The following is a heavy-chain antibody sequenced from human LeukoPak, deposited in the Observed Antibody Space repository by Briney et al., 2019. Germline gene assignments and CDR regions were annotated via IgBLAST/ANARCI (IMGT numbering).Heavy chain of an antibody. CDR2: IYYSGST. V-gene: IGHV4-59*08. Sequence: SETLSLTCTVSGGSISSYYWSWIRQPPGKGLEWIGYIYYSGSTNYNPSLKSRVTISVDTSKNQFSLKLSSVTAADTAVYYCARLGYPSSMVDYYYYMDVWGKGTTVTVSS. CDR3: ARLGYPSSMVDYYYYMDV. CDR1: GGSISSYY. D-gene: IGHD5-18*01. J-gene: IGHJ6*03.